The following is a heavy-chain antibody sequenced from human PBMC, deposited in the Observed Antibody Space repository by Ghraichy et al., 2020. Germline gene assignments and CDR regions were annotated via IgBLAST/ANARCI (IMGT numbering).Heavy chain of an antibody. D-gene: IGHD6-13*01. J-gene: IGHJ5*02. CDR3: AGLFDSSSWYTLRVNNLEFDP. Sequence: SVKVSCKASGGTFSSYAISWVRQAPGQGLEWMGGIIPIFGTANYAQKFQGRVTITADESTSTAYMELSSLRSEDTAVYYCAGLFDSSSWYTLRVNNLEFDPWGQGTLVTVSS. CDR1: GGTFSSYA. CDR2: IIPIFGTA. V-gene: IGHV1-69*13.